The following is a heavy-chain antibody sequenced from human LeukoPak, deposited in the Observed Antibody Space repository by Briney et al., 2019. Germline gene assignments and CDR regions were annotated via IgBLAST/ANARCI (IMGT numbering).Heavy chain of an antibody. J-gene: IGHJ4*02. V-gene: IGHV3-30-3*01. CDR1: GFTFSSYA. CDR2: ISYDGSNK. Sequence: GRSLRLSCAASGFTFSSYAMHWVRQAPGKGLEWVAVISYDGSNKYYADSVKGRFTISRDNSKNTLYLQMNSLRAEDTAVYYCARDRTGSGSYSDHWGRGTLITVSS. CDR3: ARDRTGSGSYSDH. D-gene: IGHD3-10*01.